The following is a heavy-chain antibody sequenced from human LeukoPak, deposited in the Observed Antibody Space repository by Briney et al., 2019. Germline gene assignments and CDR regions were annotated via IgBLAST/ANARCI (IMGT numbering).Heavy chain of an antibody. CDR1: GFTFSDYY. CDR3: ARLRIVGASTEAFDI. D-gene: IGHD1-26*01. J-gene: IGHJ3*02. CDR2: ISSSGSTI. Sequence: GGSLRLSCAASGFTFSDYYMSWIRQAPGKGLEWVSYISSSGSTIYYADSVKGRFTISRDNAKNSLYLQMNSLRAEDTAVYYCARLRIVGASTEAFDIWGQGTMVTVSS. V-gene: IGHV3-11*01.